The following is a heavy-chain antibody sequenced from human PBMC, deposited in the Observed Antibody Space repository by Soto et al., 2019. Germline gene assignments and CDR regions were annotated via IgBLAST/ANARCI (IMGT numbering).Heavy chain of an antibody. Sequence: ASVKVSCKASGYTFTGYYMHWVRQAPGQGLEWMGWINPNSGGTNYAQKFQGWVTMTRDTSISTAYMELSRLRSDDTAVYYCARGSGSTKPHGAYYFDYWGQGTLITVSS. CDR3: ARGSGSTKPHGAYYFDY. CDR1: GYTFTGYY. J-gene: IGHJ4*02. V-gene: IGHV1-2*04. D-gene: IGHD3-10*01. CDR2: INPNSGGT.